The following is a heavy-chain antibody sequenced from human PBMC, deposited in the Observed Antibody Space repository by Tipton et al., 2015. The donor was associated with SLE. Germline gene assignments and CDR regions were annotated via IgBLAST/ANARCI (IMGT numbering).Heavy chain of an antibody. Sequence: LRLSCTVSGGSGNSITSHYWSWIRQPPGKGLEWIGYTSKSGSTNYNPSLKSRVSMSMDTSKNQFSLSLTSVTAADTAVYYCAGDSRNTWYFLWGRGTLVTVSS. CDR2: TSKSGST. D-gene: IGHD6-13*01. CDR1: GGSGNSITSHY. J-gene: IGHJ2*01. CDR3: AGDSRNTWYFL. V-gene: IGHV4-59*11.